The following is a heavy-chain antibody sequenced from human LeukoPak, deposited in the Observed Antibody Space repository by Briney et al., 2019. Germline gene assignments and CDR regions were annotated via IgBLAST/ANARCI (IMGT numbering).Heavy chain of an antibody. Sequence: GETLRLSCAASGFTFSSHGMNWVRQAPGKRLEWVSGISGSGGNTYYADSVKGRFTISRDNSKNTLYLQMNSLRAEDTAVYYCAKDDNYIRFLSWGQGTLVTVSS. J-gene: IGHJ5*02. CDR3: AKDDNYIRFLS. D-gene: IGHD3-16*01. V-gene: IGHV3-23*01. CDR2: ISGSGGNT. CDR1: GFTFSSHG.